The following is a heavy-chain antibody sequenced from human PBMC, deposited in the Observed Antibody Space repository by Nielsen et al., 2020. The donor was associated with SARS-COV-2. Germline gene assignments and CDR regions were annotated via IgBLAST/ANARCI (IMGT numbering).Heavy chain of an antibody. D-gene: IGHD2-2*01. CDR1: GFSVSTNY. V-gene: IGHV3-53*01. CDR3: AGPAS. CDR2: LYSGGTT. J-gene: IGHJ5*02. Sequence: GESLKISCAASGFSVSTNYMSWVRQAPGKGLEWVSVLYSGGTTYHADSVKGRFTISRDNSKNTLYLQMNSLRAEDTAVYYCAGPASWGQGTVVTVSA.